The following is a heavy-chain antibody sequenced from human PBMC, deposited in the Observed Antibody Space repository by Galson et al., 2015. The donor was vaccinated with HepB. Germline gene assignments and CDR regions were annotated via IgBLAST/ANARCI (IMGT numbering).Heavy chain of an antibody. CDR3: ASEPRTFFGGQNYGLGV. Sequence: SCKASGYTFTSFGISWVRQAPGQGLEWMGGISADNGNIKYAQKFRGRVTMTTDTSTSTAYMELGSLRSDDTAVYYCASEPRTFFGGQNYGLGVWGQGATVTVSS. CDR2: ISADNGNI. J-gene: IGHJ6*02. V-gene: IGHV1-18*01. D-gene: IGHD4-23*01. CDR1: GYTFTSFG.